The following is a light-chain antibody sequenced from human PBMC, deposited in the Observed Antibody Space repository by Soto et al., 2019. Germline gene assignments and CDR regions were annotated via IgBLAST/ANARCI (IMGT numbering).Light chain of an antibody. CDR2: AAS. CDR1: RDD. CDR3: LQDYDYPYT. Sequence: RDDLAWYQQKPGKAPKLLIYAASNLQSGVPSRFSGSGSGTDFTLIISSLQPEDFATYYCLQDYDYPYTFGQGTKVDIK. V-gene: IGKV1-6*01. J-gene: IGKJ2*01.